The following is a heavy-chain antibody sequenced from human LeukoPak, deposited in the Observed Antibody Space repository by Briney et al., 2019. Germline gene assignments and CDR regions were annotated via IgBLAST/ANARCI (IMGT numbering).Heavy chain of an antibody. CDR2: ISYDGSNK. CDR3: ARDLRYCSSTSCYFVYYGMDV. CDR1: GFTFSTYV. V-gene: IGHV3-30-3*01. Sequence: GGSLRLSCAASGFTFSTYVIHWVRQAPGKGLECVAVISYDGSNKYYADSVKGRFTISRDNSKNTLYLQMNSLRAEDTAVYYCARDLRYCSSTSCYFVYYGMDVWGQGTTVTVSS. J-gene: IGHJ6*02. D-gene: IGHD2-2*01.